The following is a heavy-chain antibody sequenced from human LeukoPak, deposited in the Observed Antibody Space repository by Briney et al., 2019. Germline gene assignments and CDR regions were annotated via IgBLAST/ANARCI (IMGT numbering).Heavy chain of an antibody. V-gene: IGHV4-34*01. D-gene: IGHD4-17*01. CDR3: ARVPTTVSDY. Sequence: PSETLSLTCAVYGGSSSGYYWSWIRQPPGKGLEWIGEINHSGSTNYNPSLKSRVTISVDTSKNQFSLKLSSVPAADTAVYYCARVPTTVSDYWGQRTLVTVSS. CDR1: GGSSSGYY. J-gene: IGHJ4*02. CDR2: INHSGST.